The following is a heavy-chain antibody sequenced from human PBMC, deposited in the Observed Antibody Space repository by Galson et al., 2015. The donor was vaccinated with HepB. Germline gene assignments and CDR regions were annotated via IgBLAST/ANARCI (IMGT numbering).Heavy chain of an antibody. V-gene: IGHV3-33*08. J-gene: IGHJ3*02. CDR3: ARPDTAMVTDAFDI. Sequence: SLRLSCAASGFTFSSYGMHWVRQAPGKGLEWVAVIWYDGSNKYYADSVKGRFTISRDNSKNTLYLQMNSLRAEDTAVYYCARPDTAMVTDAFDIWGQGTMVTVSS. CDR1: GFTFSSYG. D-gene: IGHD5-18*01. CDR2: IWYDGSNK.